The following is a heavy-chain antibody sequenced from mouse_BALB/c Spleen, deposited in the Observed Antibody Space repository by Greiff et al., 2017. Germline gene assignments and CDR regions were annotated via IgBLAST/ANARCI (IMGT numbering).Heavy chain of an antibody. CDR2: IDPANGNT. CDR1: GFNIKDTY. D-gene: IGHD1-1*01. CDR3: ARILYGGYAMDY. Sequence: EVKLQESGAELVKPGASVKLSCTASGFNIKDTYMHWVKQRPEQGLEWIGRIDPANGNTKYDPKFQGKATITADTSSNTAYLQLSSLTSEDTAVDYCARILYGGYAMDYWGQGTSVTVSS. J-gene: IGHJ4*01. V-gene: IGHV14-3*02.